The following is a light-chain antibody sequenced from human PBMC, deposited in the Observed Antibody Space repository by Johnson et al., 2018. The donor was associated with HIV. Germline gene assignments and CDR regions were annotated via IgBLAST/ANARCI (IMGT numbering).Light chain of an antibody. CDR3: GTWDSSLRKV. J-gene: IGLJ1*01. CDR2: ENN. CDR1: SSNIGNNY. Sequence: QSVLTQPPSVSAAPGQKVTISCSGSSSNIGNNYVSWYRQFPGTAPKLLIYENNKRPSGIPDRFSGSKSGTSATLGITGLQTGDEADYYCGTWDSSLRKVFGTWTKVTVL. V-gene: IGLV1-51*02.